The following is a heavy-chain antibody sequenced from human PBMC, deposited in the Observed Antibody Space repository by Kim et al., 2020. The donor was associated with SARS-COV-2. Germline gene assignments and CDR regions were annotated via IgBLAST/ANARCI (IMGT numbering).Heavy chain of an antibody. V-gene: IGHV1-18*01. D-gene: IGHD2-2*01. Sequence: KLQGRVTMTTDTSTSTAYMELRSLRSDDTAVYYCARVDCSSTSCYWFDPWGQGTLVTVSS. CDR3: ARVDCSSTSCYWFDP. J-gene: IGHJ5*02.